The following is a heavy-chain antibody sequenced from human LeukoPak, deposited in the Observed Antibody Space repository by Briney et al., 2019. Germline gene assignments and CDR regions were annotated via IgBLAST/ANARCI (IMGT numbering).Heavy chain of an antibody. CDR2: ISSSSSYI. D-gene: IGHD6-19*01. V-gene: IGHV3-21*01. Sequence: GGSLRLSCEASGFTFSSSNMNWVRQAPGRGLEWVSSISSSSSYIYYADSVKGRFTISRDNAKNSLYLQMNSLRVEDTAVYDCARDSSGWTSPAAWGQGTLVTVSA. CDR1: GFTFSSSN. CDR3: ARDSSGWTSPAA. J-gene: IGHJ5*02.